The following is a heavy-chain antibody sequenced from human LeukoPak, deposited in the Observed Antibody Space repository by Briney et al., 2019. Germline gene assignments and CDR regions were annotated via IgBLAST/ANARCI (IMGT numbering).Heavy chain of an antibody. Sequence: SETLSLTCTVSDGSISDSYWSWIRQSPGKGLERIGYIFYTGFTHYNPSLESRVTISVDTSKKQFSLRLNSVTAADTAVYYCARDAYGGNSWGWFDPWGQGTLVTVSS. CDR2: IFYTGFT. D-gene: IGHD4-23*01. J-gene: IGHJ5*02. CDR3: ARDAYGGNSWGWFDP. V-gene: IGHV4-59*01. CDR1: DGSISDSY.